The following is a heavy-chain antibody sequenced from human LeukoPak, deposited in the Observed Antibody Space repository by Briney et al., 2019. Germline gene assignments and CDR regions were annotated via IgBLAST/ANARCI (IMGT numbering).Heavy chain of an antibody. CDR3: ARDQIQPPDY. CDR1: GFTFSSYW. D-gene: IGHD5-18*01. V-gene: IGHV3-7*01. CDR2: IKQDGSEK. J-gene: IGHJ4*02. Sequence: GGSLRLSCEASGFTFSSYWMSWVRQAPGKGLEWVANIKQDGSEKYYVDSVKGRFTISRDNAKNSLYLQMNSLRAEDTAVYYCARDQIQPPDYWGQGTLVTVSS.